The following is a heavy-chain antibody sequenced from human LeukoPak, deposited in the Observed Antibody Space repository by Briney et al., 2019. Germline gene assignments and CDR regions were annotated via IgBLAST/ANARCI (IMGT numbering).Heavy chain of an antibody. V-gene: IGHV1-69*05. CDR2: IIPIFGTA. CDR3: ARDKRWLQLYYFDY. Sequence: SVKVSCKASGGTFSSYAISWVRQAPGQGLEWMGRIIPIFGTANYAQKFQGRVTITTDESTSTAYMELSSLRSEDTAVYYCARDKRWLQLYYFDYWGQGTLVTVSS. J-gene: IGHJ4*02. D-gene: IGHD5-24*01. CDR1: GGTFSSYA.